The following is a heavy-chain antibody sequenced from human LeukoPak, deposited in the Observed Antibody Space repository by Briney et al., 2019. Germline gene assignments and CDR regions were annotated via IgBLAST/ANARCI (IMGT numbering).Heavy chain of an antibody. CDR1: GVSIGSYY. Sequence: SETLSLTCTVSGVSIGSYYWSWVRQPPGKGLEWVGYIYYSGSTNYNPSLKSRVTISVDTSKNQFSLKLSSVTAVDTAVYYCARGYSSSWFANYFDYWGQGTLVTVSS. D-gene: IGHD6-13*01. CDR3: ARGYSSSWFANYFDY. J-gene: IGHJ4*02. CDR2: IYYSGST. V-gene: IGHV4-59*12.